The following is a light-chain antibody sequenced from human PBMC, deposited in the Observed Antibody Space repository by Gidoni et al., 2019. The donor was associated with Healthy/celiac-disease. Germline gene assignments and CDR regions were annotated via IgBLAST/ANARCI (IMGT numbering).Light chain of an antibody. Sequence: QSVLTHPPSASGTPGQSVTISCSGSSSNIGSNTVNWYQQLPGPAPKHLIYSNNQRPSGVPDRFSGSKSGTSASLAIRGLQSEDEADYYCAAWDDSLNGHVFGTGAKVTVL. V-gene: IGLV1-44*01. J-gene: IGLJ1*01. CDR3: AAWDDSLNGHV. CDR1: SSNIGSNT. CDR2: SNN.